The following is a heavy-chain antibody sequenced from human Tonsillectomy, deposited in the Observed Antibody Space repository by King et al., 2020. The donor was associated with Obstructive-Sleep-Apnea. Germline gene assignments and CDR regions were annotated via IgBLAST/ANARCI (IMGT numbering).Heavy chain of an antibody. CDR2: FYYSGST. CDR3: ARDHGYSYGIDY. Sequence: QLQESGPGLVKPSETLSLTCTVSGGSISSSSYYWGWIRQPPGKGLEWIGRFYYSGSTYYNPSLKSRVTISVDTSKNQFSLKLSSVTAADTAVYYCARDHGYSYGIDYWGQGTLVTVSS. J-gene: IGHJ4*02. V-gene: IGHV4-39*07. D-gene: IGHD5-18*01. CDR1: GGSISSSSYY.